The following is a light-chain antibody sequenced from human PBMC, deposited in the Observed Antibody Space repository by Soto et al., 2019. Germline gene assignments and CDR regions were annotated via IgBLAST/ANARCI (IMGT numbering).Light chain of an antibody. CDR1: QSVSSSN. V-gene: IGKV3-15*01. CDR3: QQYDNWPRT. J-gene: IGKJ1*01. Sequence: VLTQSPGTLSLSPGERATLSCRASQSVSSSNLAWYQQKPGQAPRILIYAASTRDTGIPARFSGSGSGTEFTLTISRLQSEDFEVYYCQQYDNWPRTFGQGTKVDIK. CDR2: AAS.